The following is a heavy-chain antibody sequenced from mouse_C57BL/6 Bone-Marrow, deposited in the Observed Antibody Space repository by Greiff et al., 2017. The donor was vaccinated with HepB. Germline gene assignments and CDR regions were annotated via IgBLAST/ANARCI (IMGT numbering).Heavy chain of an antibody. Sequence: VQLQQSGPELVKPGDSVKISCKASGYSFTGYFMNWVMQSHGKSLEWIGRINPYNGDTFYNQKFKGKATLTVDKSSSTAHMELRSLTSDDSAVYYHTRYNYYAMDYWGQGTSVTVST. J-gene: IGHJ4*01. CDR1: GYSFTGYF. V-gene: IGHV1-20*01. CDR3: TRYNYYAMDY. CDR2: INPYNGDT.